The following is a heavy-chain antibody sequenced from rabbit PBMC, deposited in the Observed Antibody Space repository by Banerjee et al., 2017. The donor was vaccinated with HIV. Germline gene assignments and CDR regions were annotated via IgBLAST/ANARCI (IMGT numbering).Heavy chain of an antibody. CDR3: ARDWDL. Sequence: QSLEESGGGLVKPGGTLTLTCTASGFSFNNKYVMCWVRQAPGKGLELIACIYSSNGDKWYASWVNGRFTISRSTSLNTVDLKMTSLTVADTATYFCARDWDLWGPGTLVTVS. CDR2: IYSSNGDK. V-gene: IGHV1S43*01. J-gene: IGHJ4*01. CDR1: GFSFNNKYV.